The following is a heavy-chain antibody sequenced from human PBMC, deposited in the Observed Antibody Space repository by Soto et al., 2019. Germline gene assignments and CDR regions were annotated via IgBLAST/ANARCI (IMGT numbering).Heavy chain of an antibody. J-gene: IGHJ4*02. CDR1: GYTCSGHY. Sequence: ASVKVSCKASGYTCSGHYIPWVRPAPVQGPEWIVYLGPANGDTRYAQKFQGRVSMTRDTSITPVYMQLNNLSPGDTAVYYCGRGRSGQLVVFYGGQGTPVTVLL. V-gene: IGHV1-2*02. CDR2: LGPANGDT. D-gene: IGHD3-10*01. CDR3: GRGRSGQLVVFY.